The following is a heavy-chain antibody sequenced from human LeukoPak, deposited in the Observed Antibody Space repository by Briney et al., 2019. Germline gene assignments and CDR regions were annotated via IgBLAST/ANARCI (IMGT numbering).Heavy chain of an antibody. J-gene: IGHJ4*02. V-gene: IGHV3-23*01. CDR2: ISGSGGST. CDR3: AKDSDYDSSGYYY. D-gene: IGHD3-22*01. Sequence: GGSLRLSCAASGFTFSSYGMSWVRQAPGKGLEWVSAISGSGGSTYYADSVKGRFTISRDNSKNTLYLQMNSLRAEDTAVYYCAKDSDYDSSGYYYWGQGTLVTVSS. CDR1: GFTFSSYG.